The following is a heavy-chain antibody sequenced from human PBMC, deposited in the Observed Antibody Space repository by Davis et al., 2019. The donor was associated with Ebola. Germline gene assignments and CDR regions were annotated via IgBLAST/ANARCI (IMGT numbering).Heavy chain of an antibody. CDR3: ARDLYFDWLFSRGIDY. V-gene: IGHV3-7*03. D-gene: IGHD3-9*01. CDR1: GFTFGTYW. J-gene: IGHJ4*02. Sequence: LSLTCAASGFTFGTYWMNWVRQAPGKGLEWVANIKEDGSEKYYVDSVKGRFTISRDNPKNSLYLQMNSLRAEDTAVYYCARDLYFDWLFSRGIDYWGQGTLVTVSS. CDR2: IKEDGSEK.